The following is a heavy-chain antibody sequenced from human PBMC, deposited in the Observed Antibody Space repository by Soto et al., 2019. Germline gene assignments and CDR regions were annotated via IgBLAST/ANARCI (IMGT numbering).Heavy chain of an antibody. D-gene: IGHD3-3*01. CDR3: ARDHSSYDFWSGYYTDYYYGMDV. J-gene: IGHJ6*02. CDR2: IIPIFGTA. Sequence: QVQLVQSGAEVKKPGSSVKVSCKASGGTFSSYAISWVRQAPGQGLEWMGGIIPIFGTANYAQRFQGRVTITADESTNTAYMELSSLRSEDTAVYYCARDHSSYDFWSGYYTDYYYGMDVWGQGTTVTVSS. V-gene: IGHV1-69*01. CDR1: GGTFSSYA.